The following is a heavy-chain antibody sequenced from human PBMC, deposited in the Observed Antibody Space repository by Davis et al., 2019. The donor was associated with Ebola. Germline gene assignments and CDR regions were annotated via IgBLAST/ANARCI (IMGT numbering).Heavy chain of an antibody. Sequence: PGGSLRLSCAASGFSFSTYGMHWVRRAPGKGLEWVALIWYDGSSEYYADSVKGRFTISRDNSKNTVYLQMNSLRAEDTAVYYCVKDEAGYTLDYWGQGTLVTVSS. J-gene: IGHJ4*02. V-gene: IGHV3-33*06. CDR1: GFSFSTYG. CDR3: VKDEAGYTLDY. D-gene: IGHD3-16*02. CDR2: IWYDGSSE.